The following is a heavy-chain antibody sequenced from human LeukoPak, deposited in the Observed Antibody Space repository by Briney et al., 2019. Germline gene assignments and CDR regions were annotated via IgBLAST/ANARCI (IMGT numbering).Heavy chain of an antibody. V-gene: IGHV3-13*04. CDR1: GFTFSNFA. D-gene: IGHD1-26*01. CDR2: IAITGDT. Sequence: GGSLRLSCAASGFTFSNFATTWVRQAPGKGLEWVSSIAITGDTYYLGSVKGRFTISRENAKNSFYLQMNSLRAGDTAVYYCTRGLTGGLDSWGQGTLVTVSS. CDR3: TRGLTGGLDS. J-gene: IGHJ5*01.